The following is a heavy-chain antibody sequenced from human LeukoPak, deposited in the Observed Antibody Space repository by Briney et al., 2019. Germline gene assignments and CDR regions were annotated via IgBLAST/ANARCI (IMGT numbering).Heavy chain of an antibody. V-gene: IGHV4-38-2*01. CDR3: ATLGGYDYHYYYMDV. CDR2: IYHSGST. D-gene: IGHD5-12*01. CDR1: GYSISSGYY. Sequence: SETLSLTCAVSGYSISSGYYWGWIRQPPGEGLEWIGSIYHSGSTYYNPSLKSRVTISVDTSKNQFSLKLSSVTAGDTAVYYSATLGGYDYHYYYMDVWGKGTTVTVSS. J-gene: IGHJ6*03.